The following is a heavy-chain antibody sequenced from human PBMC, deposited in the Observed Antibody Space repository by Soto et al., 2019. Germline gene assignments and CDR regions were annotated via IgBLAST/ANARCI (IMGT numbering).Heavy chain of an antibody. D-gene: IGHD3-3*01. CDR3: ARDRRFLEWLPDYYYYGMDV. J-gene: IGHJ6*02. Sequence: PGGSLRLSCAASGFTFSSYEMNWVRQAPGKGLEWVSYISSSGSTIYYADSVKGRFTISRDNSKNTLYLQMNSLRAEDTAVYYCARDRRFLEWLPDYYYYGMDVWGQGTTVTVSS. CDR2: ISSSGSTI. V-gene: IGHV3-48*03. CDR1: GFTFSSYE.